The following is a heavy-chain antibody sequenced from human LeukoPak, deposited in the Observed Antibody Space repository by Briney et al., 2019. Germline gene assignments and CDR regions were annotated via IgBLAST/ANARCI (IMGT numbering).Heavy chain of an antibody. D-gene: IGHD2-2*01. Sequence: QSGGSLRLSCAASGFTFSSYGMSWVRQAPGKGLEWVSYISSSGSTIYYADSVKGRFTISRDNAKNSLYLQMNSLRAEDTAVYYCARGCSSTSCYEDAFDIWGQGTMVTVSS. CDR2: ISSSGSTI. V-gene: IGHV3-48*04. J-gene: IGHJ3*02. CDR3: ARGCSSTSCYEDAFDI. CDR1: GFTFSSYG.